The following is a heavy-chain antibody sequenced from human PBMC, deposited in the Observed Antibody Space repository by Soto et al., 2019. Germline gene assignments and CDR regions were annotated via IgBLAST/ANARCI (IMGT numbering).Heavy chain of an antibody. J-gene: IGHJ4*02. CDR1: GFTFSSYA. V-gene: IGHV3-23*01. CDR3: ARGSNHFDY. CDR2: ISGSDDTT. Sequence: GGSLRLSCTASGFTFSSYAMSWVRQAPGKGLEWVAAISGSDDTTYYADSVKGRFTISRDNAKNALYLQMNSLRAEDTAVYYCARGSNHFDYWGQGTLVTVSS. D-gene: IGHD4-4*01.